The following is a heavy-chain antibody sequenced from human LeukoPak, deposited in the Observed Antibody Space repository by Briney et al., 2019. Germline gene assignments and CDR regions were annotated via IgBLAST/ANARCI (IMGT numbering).Heavy chain of an antibody. J-gene: IGHJ3*02. V-gene: IGHV1-8*02. D-gene: IGHD3-22*01. CDR1: GYTFTSYD. CDR3: ARDYYDSSGYPLGAFDI. CDR2: MNPNSGNT. Sequence: ASVKVSCKASGYTFTSYDINWVRQATGQGLEWMGWMNPNSGNTGYAQKFQGRVTITRNTSISTAYMELSSLRSEDTAVYYCARDYYDSSGYPLGAFDIWGQGTMVTVSS.